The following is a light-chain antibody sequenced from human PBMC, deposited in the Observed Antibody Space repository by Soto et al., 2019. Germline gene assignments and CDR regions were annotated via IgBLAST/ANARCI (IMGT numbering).Light chain of an antibody. CDR3: QQYHKWPIT. J-gene: IGKJ5*01. CDR2: GAS. CDR1: QIINRN. V-gene: IGKV3-15*01. Sequence: EVVLTQSPATQSVSPGERATLSCRASQIINRNVAWYQQKPGQAPRLLIYGASTRATAIPARISGSGSGTEFTLTISALQSEDFAVYYCQQYHKWPITSGQGTRLENK.